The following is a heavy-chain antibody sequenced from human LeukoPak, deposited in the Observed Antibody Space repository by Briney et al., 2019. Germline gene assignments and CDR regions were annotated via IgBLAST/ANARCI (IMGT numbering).Heavy chain of an antibody. J-gene: IGHJ3*02. V-gene: IGHV3-21*04. CDR3: VRDDPGVQQERRLSPFDI. CDR1: GFTFSRYN. CDR2: ISKSRNYI. D-gene: IGHD1-1*01. Sequence: PGGPLRLSCAASGFTFSRYNMNWARQAPGQGLEWVACISKSRNYIYYADSVKGRFTISRDDAKSSLYLQMDSLRVEDTALYYCVRDDPGVQQERRLSPFDIWGQGTMVTVSS.